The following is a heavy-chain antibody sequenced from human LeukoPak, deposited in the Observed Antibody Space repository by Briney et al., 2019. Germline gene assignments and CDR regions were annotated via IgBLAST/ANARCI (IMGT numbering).Heavy chain of an antibody. V-gene: IGHV3-30*02. CDR3: AKDKPIIVLPTAVDAFDI. CDR1: GFAFSIYG. J-gene: IGHJ3*02. Sequence: PGGSLRLSCAASGFAFSIYGMHWVRQAPGKGLEWVAFILYDGSNKYFADSVKGRFTISRDNSKNTLYLQMNSLRAEDTAVYYCAKDKPIIVLPTAVDAFDIWGQGTVVTVSS. CDR2: ILYDGSNK. D-gene: IGHD2-2*01.